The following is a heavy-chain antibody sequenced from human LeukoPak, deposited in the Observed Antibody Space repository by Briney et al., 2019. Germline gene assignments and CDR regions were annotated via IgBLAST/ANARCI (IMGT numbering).Heavy chain of an antibody. CDR1: GFTVSTNY. CDR2: IYSGGST. J-gene: IGHJ6*02. CDR3: ARELGDYRNFYHYGLDV. D-gene: IGHD4-17*01. V-gene: IGHV3-53*01. Sequence: PGGSLRLSCAASGFTVSTNYMTWVRQAPGKGLEWVSLIYSGGSTDYADSVKGRFTISRDNSKNTVYLQMNSLRAEDSAVYYCARELGDYRNFYHYGLDVWGQGTTVTVSS.